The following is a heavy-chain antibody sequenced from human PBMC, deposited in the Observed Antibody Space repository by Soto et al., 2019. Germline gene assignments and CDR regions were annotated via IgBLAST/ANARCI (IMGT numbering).Heavy chain of an antibody. V-gene: IGHV4-59*08. D-gene: IGHD3-3*01. CDR1: GGSISSYY. J-gene: IGHJ5*02. CDR3: ARQVTIFGGRGWFDP. Sequence: PSETLSLTWTVSGGSISSYYWSWIRQPPGKGLEWIGYIYYSGSTNYNPSLKSRVTISVDTSKNQFSLKLSSVTAADTAVYYCARQVTIFGGRGWFDPWGQGTLVTVSS. CDR2: IYYSGST.